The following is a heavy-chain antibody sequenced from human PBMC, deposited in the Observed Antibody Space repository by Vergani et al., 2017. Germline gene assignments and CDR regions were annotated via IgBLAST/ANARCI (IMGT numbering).Heavy chain of an antibody. V-gene: IGHV1-69*02. Sequence: QVQLVHSGAEVKKPGSSVKVSCKASGGTFSSYTISWVRQAPGQGLEWMGRIIPILGIANYAQKFQGRVTITADKSTSTAYMELSSLRSEDTAVYYCARAGDCSSTSCYSSYYYYGMDVWGQGTTVTVSS. J-gene: IGHJ6*02. CDR3: ARAGDCSSTSCYSSYYYYGMDV. D-gene: IGHD2-2*02. CDR1: GGTFSSYT. CDR2: IIPILGIA.